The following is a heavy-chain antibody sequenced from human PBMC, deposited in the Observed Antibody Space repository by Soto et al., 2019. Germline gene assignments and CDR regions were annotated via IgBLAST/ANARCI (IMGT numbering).Heavy chain of an antibody. CDR1: GFTVSSNY. J-gene: IGHJ4*02. Sequence: GGSLRLSCAASGFTVSSNYMSWVRQAPGKGLEWVSVIYSGGSTYYADSVKGRFTISRDNSKNTLYLQMNSLRAEDTAGYYCARDRTGDYFDYWGQGTLVTVSS. CDR2: IYSGGST. CDR3: ARDRTGDYFDY. V-gene: IGHV3-53*01. D-gene: IGHD2-8*02.